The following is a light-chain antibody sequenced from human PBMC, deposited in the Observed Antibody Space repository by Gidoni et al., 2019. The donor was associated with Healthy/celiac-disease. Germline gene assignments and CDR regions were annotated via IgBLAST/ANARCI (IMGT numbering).Light chain of an antibody. Sequence: QSALTPPPSASGSPGQSVTISCTGTSSDVGGYNYVSWYQQHPGKAPKLMIYEVSNRPSKSGNTASLTVSGLQAEDEADYYCSSYAGSYNLVFGGGTKLTVL. J-gene: IGLJ2*01. V-gene: IGLV2-8*01. CDR1: SSDVGGYNY. CDR3: SSYAGSYNLV. CDR2: EVS.